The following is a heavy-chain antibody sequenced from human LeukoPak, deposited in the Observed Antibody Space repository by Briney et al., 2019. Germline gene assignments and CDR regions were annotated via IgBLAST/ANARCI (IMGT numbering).Heavy chain of an antibody. Sequence: PSETLSLTCAVYGGSLSGYYWSWLRQPPGKGLEGIGEINHSGNTNYNPFPKSRVTKSVDTSKNQFSLKLSSVPAADTAVYYCARVLGYQRGAWFDPWGQGTLVTVSS. V-gene: IGHV4-34*01. D-gene: IGHD2-2*01. CDR3: ARVLGYQRGAWFDP. J-gene: IGHJ5*02. CDR1: GGSLSGYY. CDR2: INHSGNT.